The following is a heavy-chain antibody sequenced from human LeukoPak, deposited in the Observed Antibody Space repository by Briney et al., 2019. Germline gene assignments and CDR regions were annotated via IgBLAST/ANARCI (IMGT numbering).Heavy chain of an antibody. CDR1: GGSISSGGYY. D-gene: IGHD2-2*01. V-gene: IGHV4-31*03. CDR2: IYYSGST. Sequence: SETLSLTCTVSGGSISSGGYYWSWIRQHPGKGLEWIGYIYYSGSTYYNPPLKSRVTISVDTSKNQFSLKLSSVTAADTAVYYCARDRVVPAAMALNGYYYYGMDVWGQGTTVTVSS. CDR3: ARDRVVPAAMALNGYYYYGMDV. J-gene: IGHJ6*02.